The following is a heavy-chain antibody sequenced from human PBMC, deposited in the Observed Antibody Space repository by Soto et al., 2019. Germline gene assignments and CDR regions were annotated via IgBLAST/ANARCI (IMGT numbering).Heavy chain of an antibody. V-gene: IGHV4-38-2*01. CDR1: GYPISSGYY. CDR2: LYHSGST. J-gene: IGHJ4*02. Sequence: SETLSLTCAVSGYPISSGYYWGWIRQSPGKGLEWIGSLYHSGSTYYNPSLKSRVTISVDSSKNQFSLRLTSVTAADTAVYYCARNSYYDFWSGYKRGFDLWGQGTLVTVSS. D-gene: IGHD3-3*01. CDR3: ARNSYYDFWSGYKRGFDL.